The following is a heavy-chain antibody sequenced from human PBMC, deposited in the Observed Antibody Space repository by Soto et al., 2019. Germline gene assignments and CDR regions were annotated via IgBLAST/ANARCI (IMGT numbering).Heavy chain of an antibody. CDR3: ARARDDCSCGSCYTDAFDI. D-gene: IGHD2-15*01. J-gene: IGHJ3*02. CDR1: GGSFSGYY. Sequence: SETLSLTCAVYGGSFSGYYWSWIRQPPGKGLEWIGEINHSGSTNYNPSLKSRVTISVDTSKSLFSLKLSSVTAADTAVYYCARARDDCSCGSCYTDAFDIWGQGTMVTVSS. CDR2: INHSGST. V-gene: IGHV4-34*01.